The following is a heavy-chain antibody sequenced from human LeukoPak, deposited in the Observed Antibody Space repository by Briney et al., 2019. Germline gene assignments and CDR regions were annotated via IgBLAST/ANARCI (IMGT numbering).Heavy chain of an antibody. D-gene: IGHD3-16*02. J-gene: IGHJ4*02. Sequence: PGGSLRLSCTASGFTFGDYAMSWFRQAPGKGLEWVGFIRSKAYGGTTEYAASVKGRFTISRDDSKSIAYLQMNSLKTEDTAVYYCTRGYYDYVWGSYRYEYYFDYWGQGTLVTVSS. CDR3: TRGYYDYVWGSYRYEYYFDY. CDR2: IRSKAYGGTT. V-gene: IGHV3-49*03. CDR1: GFTFGDYA.